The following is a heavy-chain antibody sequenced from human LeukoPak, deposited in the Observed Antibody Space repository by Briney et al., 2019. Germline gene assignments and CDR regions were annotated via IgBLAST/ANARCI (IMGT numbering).Heavy chain of an antibody. J-gene: IGHJ4*02. CDR3: AREGTTDPFDY. V-gene: IGHV1-69*13. CDR2: IIPIFGTA. D-gene: IGHD1-1*01. Sequence: TVKGSCKASGGTLSSYAISWGRQAPGQRLEWMGGIIPIFGTANYAQKFQGRVTITADESTSTAYMELSSLGSEDTAVYYCAREGTTDPFDYWGQGTLVTVSS. CDR1: GGTLSSYA.